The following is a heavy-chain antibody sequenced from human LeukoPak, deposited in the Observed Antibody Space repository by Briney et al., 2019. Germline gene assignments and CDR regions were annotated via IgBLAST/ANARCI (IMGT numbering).Heavy chain of an antibody. CDR1: GFTFSSYA. CDR3: ARAKFVVVTATTDY. Sequence: EGSLRLSCAASGFTFSSYAMSWVRQAPGKGLEWVAIISNDGEYKFYADSVKGRFTISRDNSKNTLYLQVISLRAEDTAVYYCARAKFVVVTATTDYWGQGTLVTVSS. CDR2: ISNDGEYK. D-gene: IGHD2-21*02. J-gene: IGHJ4*02. V-gene: IGHV3-30*04.